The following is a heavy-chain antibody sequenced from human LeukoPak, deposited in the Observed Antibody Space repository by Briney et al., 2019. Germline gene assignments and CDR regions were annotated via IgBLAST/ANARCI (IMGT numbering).Heavy chain of an antibody. J-gene: IGHJ4*02. Sequence: KPSETLSLTCTVSGYSISSGYYWGWIRQPPGKGLEWIGSIYHSGSTYYNPSLKSRVTISVDTSKNQFSLKLSSVTAADTAVYYCATQTRDYSSGWHDYWGQGTLVTVSS. V-gene: IGHV4-38-2*02. CDR3: ATQTRDYSSGWHDY. CDR1: GYSISSGYY. D-gene: IGHD6-19*01. CDR2: IYHSGST.